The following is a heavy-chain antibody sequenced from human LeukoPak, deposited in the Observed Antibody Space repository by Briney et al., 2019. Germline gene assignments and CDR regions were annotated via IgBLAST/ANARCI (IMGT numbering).Heavy chain of an antibody. CDR2: IDGSGTTM. V-gene: IGHV3-11*01. Sequence: GGSLRLSCAASGFTFTDYFMTWIRQAPGKGLEWVSYIDGSGTTMYYSDSVRGRFTISRDNAQNSLYLQMNSLRDEDTAVYYCAGALIHGILEYWGQGTLVTVSS. J-gene: IGHJ4*02. D-gene: IGHD1-26*01. CDR3: AGALIHGILEY. CDR1: GFTFTDYF.